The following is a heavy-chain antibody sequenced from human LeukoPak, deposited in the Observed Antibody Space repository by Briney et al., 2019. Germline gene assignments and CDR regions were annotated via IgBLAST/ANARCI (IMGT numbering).Heavy chain of an antibody. V-gene: IGHV3-23*01. CDR2: ISGSGGST. J-gene: IGHJ4*02. CDR1: GFTFSSYA. Sequence: GGSLRLSCAASGFTFSSYAMNWVRQAPGKGLEWVSAISGSGGSTYYADSVKGRFTISRDNSKNTLYLQMNSLRAEDTAVYYCAKGGHSVIVVKIDYWGQGTLVTVSS. CDR3: AKGGHSVIVVKIDY. D-gene: IGHD3-22*01.